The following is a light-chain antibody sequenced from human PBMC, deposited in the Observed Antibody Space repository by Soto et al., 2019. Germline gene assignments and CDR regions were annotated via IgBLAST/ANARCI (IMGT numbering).Light chain of an antibody. V-gene: IGLV2-14*01. J-gene: IGLJ2*01. CDR2: EVN. CDR1: SSDIGAYNY. CDR3: SSYTAISTLI. Sequence: QSALTQPASVSGSPGQSSTISCTGTSSDIGAYNYVSWYQQHPDKAPKLIIYEVNHRPSGVSNRFSGSKSGNTASLTISGLQAEDEANYYCSSYTAISTLIFGGGTKLTVL.